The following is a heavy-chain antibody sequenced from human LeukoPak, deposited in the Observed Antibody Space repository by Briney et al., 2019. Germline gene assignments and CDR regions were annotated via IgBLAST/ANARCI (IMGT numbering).Heavy chain of an antibody. Sequence: SVKVSCKASGFTFSGSAVQWVRQARGQRLEWLGWVIFESGKTHSLQKLQERVSITRAMSTNTAYLELSSLRSDDTAVYYCAADSTPMVRGLINAFGFWGQGTQVTVSS. CDR2: VIFESGKT. V-gene: IGHV1-58*01. D-gene: IGHD3-10*01. CDR3: AADSTPMVRGLINAFGF. CDR1: GFTFSGSA. J-gene: IGHJ4*02.